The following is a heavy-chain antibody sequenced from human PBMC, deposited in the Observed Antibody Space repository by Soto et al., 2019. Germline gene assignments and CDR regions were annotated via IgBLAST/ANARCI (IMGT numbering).Heavy chain of an antibody. D-gene: IGHD5-18*01. CDR2: IYYSGST. CDR1: GGSISSYY. V-gene: IGHV4-59*01. Sequence: QVQLQESGPGLVKPSATLSLTCTVSGGSISSYYWSWIRQPPGTGLEWIGYIYYSGSTNYNPSLKSRVTISVDTSNKQFSLKLSSVTAADTAVYYCARAVDTAMDIPEGYNWFDPWGQGTLVTVSS. J-gene: IGHJ5*02. CDR3: ARAVDTAMDIPEGYNWFDP.